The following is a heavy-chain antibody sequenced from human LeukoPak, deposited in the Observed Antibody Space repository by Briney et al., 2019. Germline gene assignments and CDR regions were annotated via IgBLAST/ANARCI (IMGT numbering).Heavy chain of an antibody. CDR3: AKDAIAVAGTRESTFDY. Sequence: PGGSLRLSCAASGFTFSSYAMSWVRQAPGKGLEWVSAISGSGGSTYYADSVKGRFTISRDNSKNTLYLQMNSLRAEDTAVYYCAKDAIAVAGTRESTFDYWGQGTLVTVSS. J-gene: IGHJ4*02. CDR1: GFTFSSYA. V-gene: IGHV3-23*01. CDR2: ISGSGGST. D-gene: IGHD6-19*01.